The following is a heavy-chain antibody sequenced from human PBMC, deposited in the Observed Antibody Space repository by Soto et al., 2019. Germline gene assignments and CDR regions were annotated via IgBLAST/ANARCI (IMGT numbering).Heavy chain of an antibody. CDR2: INPNSGGT. D-gene: IGHD2-2*01. CDR1: GYSLNSHY. CDR3: AREACISTSCSIGDRWFDP. Sequence: ASVKVSCKASGYSLNSHYMHWVRQAPGQGLEWMGWINPNSGGTNYAQKFQGWVTMTRDTSISTAYMELSRLRSDDTAVYYCAREACISTSCSIGDRWFDPWGQGTLVTVSS. J-gene: IGHJ5*02. V-gene: IGHV1-2*04.